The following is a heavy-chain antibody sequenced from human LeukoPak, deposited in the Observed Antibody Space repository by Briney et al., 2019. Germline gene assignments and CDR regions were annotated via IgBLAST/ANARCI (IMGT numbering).Heavy chain of an antibody. CDR3: AKGSKAVLFTRDYYMDV. D-gene: IGHD6-19*01. CDR2: IRYDGSNK. V-gene: IGHV3-30*02. CDR1: GFTFRSYG. Sequence: PGGSLRLSCAASGFTFRSYGMHWVRQAPGKGLEWVAFIRYDGSNKYYADSVKGRFTISRDNSKNTLYLQMNSLRAEDTAVYYCAKGSKAVLFTRDYYMDVWGKGTTVTISS. J-gene: IGHJ6*03.